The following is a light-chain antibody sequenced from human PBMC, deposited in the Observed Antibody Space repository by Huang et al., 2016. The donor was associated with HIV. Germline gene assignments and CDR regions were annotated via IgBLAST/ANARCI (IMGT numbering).Light chain of an antibody. CDR1: QSVSSN. J-gene: IGKJ1*01. Sequence: EIVMTQSPGTRTVSPGERATLSCRASQSVSSNLAWYQQNTGQTPRLLIYGASTRATGIPARFSGSGSGTEFTLTISSLQSEDFGVYYFHQYTKWPSWTFGQGTKVEIK. CDR2: GAS. V-gene: IGKV3-15*01. CDR3: HQYTKWPSWT.